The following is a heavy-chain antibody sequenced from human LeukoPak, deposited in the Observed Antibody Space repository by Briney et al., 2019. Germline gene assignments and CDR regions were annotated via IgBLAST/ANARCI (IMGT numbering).Heavy chain of an antibody. CDR1: GGSISSYY. Sequence: PSETLSLTCTVSGGSISSYYWSWVRQPPGKGLEWIGYIYTSGSTNYNPSLKSRVTMSVDTSKNQFSLKLSSVTAADTAVYYCARTGYYYYMDVWGKGTTVTVSS. J-gene: IGHJ6*03. V-gene: IGHV4-4*08. CDR3: ARTGYYYYMDV. CDR2: IYTSGST. D-gene: IGHD1-14*01.